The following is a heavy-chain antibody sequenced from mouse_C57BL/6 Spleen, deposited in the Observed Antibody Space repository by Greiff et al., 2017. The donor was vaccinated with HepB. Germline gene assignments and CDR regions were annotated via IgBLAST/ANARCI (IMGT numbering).Heavy chain of an antibody. J-gene: IGHJ4*01. CDR3: ARRTYYYAMDY. Sequence: VQLQQPGAELVRPGSSVKLSCKASGYTFTSYWMDWVKQRPGQGLEWIGNIYPSDSETHYNQKFKDKATLTVDKSSSTAYMQLSSLTSEDSAVYDCARRTYYYAMDYWGQGTSVTVSS. CDR1: GYTFTSYW. V-gene: IGHV1-61*01. CDR2: IYPSDSET.